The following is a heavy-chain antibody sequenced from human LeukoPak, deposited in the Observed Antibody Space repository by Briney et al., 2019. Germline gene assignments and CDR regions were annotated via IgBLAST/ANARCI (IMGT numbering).Heavy chain of an antibody. CDR3: ARVPFSSGKHYYYYGMDV. CDR1: GGSISSGSYY. Sequence: PSETLSLTCTVSGGSISSGSYYWSWIRQPAGKGLEWIGRIYTSGSTNYNPSLKSRVTISVDTSKNQFSLKLSSVTAADTAVYYCARVPFSSGKHYYYYGMDVWGQGTTVTVSS. D-gene: IGHD3-22*01. J-gene: IGHJ6*02. V-gene: IGHV4-61*02. CDR2: IYTSGST.